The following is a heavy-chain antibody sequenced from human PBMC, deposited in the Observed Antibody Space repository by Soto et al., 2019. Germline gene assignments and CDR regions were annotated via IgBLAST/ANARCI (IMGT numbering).Heavy chain of an antibody. CDR3: AKDSYRYGYLFDF. Sequence: PGGSLRLSCAASGFTFTTYAMNWVRQAPGKGLEWVSGISDSGGSTYYADSVKGRFTISRANSKNTLYLQMNSLRVEDTAVYYCAKDSYRYGYLFDFWGQGTLVTVSS. J-gene: IGHJ4*02. CDR2: ISDSGGST. CDR1: GFTFTTYA. V-gene: IGHV3-23*01. D-gene: IGHD5-18*01.